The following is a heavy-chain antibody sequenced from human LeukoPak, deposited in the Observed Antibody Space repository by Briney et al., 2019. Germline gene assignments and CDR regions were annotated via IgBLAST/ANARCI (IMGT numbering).Heavy chain of an antibody. CDR3: ARDTYYYDSSGYYSHYYYGMDV. CDR1: GFTFSSYE. J-gene: IGHJ6*02. D-gene: IGHD3-22*01. CDR2: ISSSGSTI. Sequence: GGSLRLSCAASGFTFSSYEMNWVRQAPGKGLEWVSYISSSGSTIYYADSVKGRFTISRDNAKNSLYLQMNSLRAEDTAVYYCARDTYYYDSSGYYSHYYYGMDVWGQGTTVTVSS. V-gene: IGHV3-48*03.